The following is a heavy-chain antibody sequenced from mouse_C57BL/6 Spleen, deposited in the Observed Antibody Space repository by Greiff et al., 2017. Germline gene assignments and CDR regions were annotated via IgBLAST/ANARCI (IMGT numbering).Heavy chain of an antibody. Sequence: EVHLVESGGGLVKPGGSLKLSCAASGFTFSSYAMSWVRQTPEKRLEWVATISDGGSYTYYPDNVKGRFTISRDNAKNHLYLQMSHLKSEDTAMYYCARDPHYYGSSYVGAMDYWGQGTSVTVSS. J-gene: IGHJ4*01. CDR1: GFTFSSYA. CDR3: ARDPHYYGSSYVGAMDY. CDR2: ISDGGSYT. D-gene: IGHD1-1*01. V-gene: IGHV5-4*01.